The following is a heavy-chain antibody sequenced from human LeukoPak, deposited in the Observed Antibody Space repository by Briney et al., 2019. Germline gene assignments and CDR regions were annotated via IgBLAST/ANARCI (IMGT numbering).Heavy chain of an antibody. J-gene: IGHJ6*03. CDR3: ARMPYYYDSSGKRYYYYYYYMDV. V-gene: IGHV1-18*01. CDR2: ISAYNGNT. Sequence: GASVKVSCKASGYTFTSYGISWVRQAPGQGLEWMGWISAYNGNTNYAQKLQGRVTMTTDTSTSTAYMELRSLRSDDTAVYYCARMPYYYDSSGKRYYYYYYYMDVWGKGTTVTVSS. D-gene: IGHD3-22*01. CDR1: GYTFTSYG.